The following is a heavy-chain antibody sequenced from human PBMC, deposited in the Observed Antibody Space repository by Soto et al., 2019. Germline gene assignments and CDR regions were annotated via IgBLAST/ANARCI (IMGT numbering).Heavy chain of an antibody. V-gene: IGHV1-69*13. D-gene: IGHD2-15*01. CDR3: ARDPPNTRSPDYYYYGMDV. Sequence: ASVKVSCKASGGTFSSYAISWVRQAPGQGLEWMGGIIPIFGTANYAQKFQGRVTITADESTSTAYMELSSLRSEDTAVYYCARDPPNTRSPDYYYYGMDVWGQGTTVTVSS. CDR2: IIPIFGTA. J-gene: IGHJ6*02. CDR1: GGTFSSYA.